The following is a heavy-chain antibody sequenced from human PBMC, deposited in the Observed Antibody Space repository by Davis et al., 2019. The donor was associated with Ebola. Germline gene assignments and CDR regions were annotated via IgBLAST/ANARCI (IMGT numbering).Heavy chain of an antibody. Sequence: PSETLSLTCTVSGGSISSYYWSWIRQPPGKGLEWIGYIYYSGSTNYNPSLKSRVTISVDTSKNQFSLKLSSVTAADTAVYYCARDCRATGTTNWGQGTLVTVSS. CDR3: ARDCRATGTTN. CDR2: IYYSGST. V-gene: IGHV4-59*01. CDR1: GGSISSYY. J-gene: IGHJ4*02. D-gene: IGHD1-1*01.